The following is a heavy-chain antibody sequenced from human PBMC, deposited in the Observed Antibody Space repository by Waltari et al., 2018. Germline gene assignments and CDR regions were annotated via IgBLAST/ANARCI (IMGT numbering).Heavy chain of an antibody. CDR2: ISGGGDIT. Sequence: EVQLLESGGGLVQPGGSLRLSCTASGLTFNNYAIRVRQVPGKGLEWVSAISGGGDITKYADSVKGRFTISRDNSQNTLYLQMNSLRAEDTAVYYCARRYCRGGSCYQWFDYWGQGTLVTVSS. CDR1: GLTFNNYA. D-gene: IGHD2-15*01. V-gene: IGHV3-23*01. J-gene: IGHJ4*02. CDR3: ARRYCRGGSCYQWFDY.